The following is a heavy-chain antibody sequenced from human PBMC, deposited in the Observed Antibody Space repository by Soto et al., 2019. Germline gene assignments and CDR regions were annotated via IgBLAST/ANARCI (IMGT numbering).Heavy chain of an antibody. J-gene: IGHJ4*02. CDR1: GYSFAGYC. CDR3: ARQIYDSDTGPNFQYYFDS. D-gene: IGHD3-22*01. Sequence: GGSLKISCKGSGYSFAGYCITWVLQKPGKGLDWMGRIDPSDSQTYYSPSFRGHVTISVTKSITTVFLQWSSLRASDTAVYYCARQIYDSDTGPNFQYYFDSWGQGTPVTVSS. CDR2: IDPSDSQT. V-gene: IGHV5-10-1*01.